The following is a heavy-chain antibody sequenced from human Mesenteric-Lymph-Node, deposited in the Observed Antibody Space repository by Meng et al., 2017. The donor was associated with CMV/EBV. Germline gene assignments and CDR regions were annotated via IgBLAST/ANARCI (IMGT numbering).Heavy chain of an antibody. CDR1: YY. D-gene: IGHD2-2*01. CDR2: IYYSGST. V-gene: IGHV4-39*07. J-gene: IGHJ5*02. CDR3: ARGRPTVPLIGVVVPAAKYNWFDP. Sequence: YYWGWIRQTPGKGLEWIGSIYYSGSTYYNPSLKSRVTISVDTSKNQFSLKLSSVTAADTAVYYCARGRPTVPLIGVVVPAAKYNWFDPWGQGTLVTVSS.